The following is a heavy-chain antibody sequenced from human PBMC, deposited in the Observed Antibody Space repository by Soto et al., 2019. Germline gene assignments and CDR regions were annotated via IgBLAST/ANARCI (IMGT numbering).Heavy chain of an antibody. Sequence: QVQLVESGGGVVQPGRSLRLSCAASGFTFSSYAMHWVRQAPGKGLEWVAVISYDGSNKYYADSVTGRFTISRDNSKNTLYLQMNCLRAEDTAVYYCARDPLWGTAMVLWYFDLWGRGTLVTVSS. CDR2: ISYDGSNK. CDR1: GFTFSSYA. D-gene: IGHD5-18*01. CDR3: ARDPLWGTAMVLWYFDL. J-gene: IGHJ2*01. V-gene: IGHV3-30-3*01.